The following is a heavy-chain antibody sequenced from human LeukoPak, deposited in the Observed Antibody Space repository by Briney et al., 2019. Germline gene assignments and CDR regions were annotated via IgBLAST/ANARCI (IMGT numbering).Heavy chain of an antibody. Sequence: GGSLRLSCAASGFTFSSYEMNWVRQAPGKGLEWVSYISSGGSIIYYADSVKGRFTISRDNAKNSLYLQMNSLRAEDTALYYCAKGRGAMVRGVIYAFDIWGQGTMVTVSS. CDR1: GFTFSSYE. CDR2: ISSGGSII. D-gene: IGHD3-10*01. CDR3: AKGRGAMVRGVIYAFDI. J-gene: IGHJ3*02. V-gene: IGHV3-48*03.